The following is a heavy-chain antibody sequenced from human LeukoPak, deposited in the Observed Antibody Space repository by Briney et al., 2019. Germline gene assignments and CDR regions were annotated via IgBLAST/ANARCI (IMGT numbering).Heavy chain of an antibody. J-gene: IGHJ6*02. Sequence: SETLSLTCAVYGGSFSGYYWSWIRQPPGKGLEWIGEINHSGSTNYNPSLKSRVTISVDTSKNQFSLKLSSVTAADTAVYYCARLHPYSSGWYFGGMDVWGQGTTVTVSS. CDR3: ARLHPYSSGWYFGGMDV. CDR2: INHSGST. CDR1: GGSFSGYY. V-gene: IGHV4-34*01. D-gene: IGHD6-19*01.